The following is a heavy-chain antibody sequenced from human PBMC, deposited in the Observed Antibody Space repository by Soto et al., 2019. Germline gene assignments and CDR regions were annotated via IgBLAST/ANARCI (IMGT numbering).Heavy chain of an antibody. D-gene: IGHD3-22*01. Sequence: SETLSLTCTVSGGSISSADYYWSWIRQPPGKGLEWIGYIYDSGSTYYNPSLKSRLTILGDTSKNQFSLDLSSVTAADTAIYYCARGRYYYDSSAAFDIWGQGTMVTVSS. J-gene: IGHJ3*02. CDR3: ARGRYYYDSSAAFDI. V-gene: IGHV4-30-4*01. CDR2: IYDSGST. CDR1: GGSISSADYY.